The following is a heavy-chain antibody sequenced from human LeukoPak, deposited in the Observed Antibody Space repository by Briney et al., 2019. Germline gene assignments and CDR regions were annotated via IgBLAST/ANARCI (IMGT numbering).Heavy chain of an antibody. D-gene: IGHD2-2*01. CDR2: ISSSGSTI. J-gene: IGHJ4*02. V-gene: IGHV3-48*03. Sequence: QPGGSLRLSCAASGFTFSSYEMNWVRQAPGKGRERVPYISSSGSTIYYADSVKGRFTISRDNAKNSLYLQMNSLRAKDTAVYYCARGYCSSTNCYGFFWYWGQGTLVTVSS. CDR3: ARGYCSSTNCYGFFWY. CDR1: GFTFSSYE.